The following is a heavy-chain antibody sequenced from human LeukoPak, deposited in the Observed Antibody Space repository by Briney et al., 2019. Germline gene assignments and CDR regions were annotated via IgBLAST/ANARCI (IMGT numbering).Heavy chain of an antibody. CDR3: ARGARSAYCSSTSCHYYYYMDV. V-gene: IGHV4-38-2*01. CDR1: GYSISSGYY. D-gene: IGHD2-2*01. Sequence: SETLSLTCAVSGYSISSGYYWGWIRQPPGKGLEWIGSIYHSGSTYYNPSLKSRVTISVHTSKNQFSLKLSSVTAADTAVYYCARGARSAYCSSTSCHYYYYMDVWGKGTTVTVSS. CDR2: IYHSGST. J-gene: IGHJ6*03.